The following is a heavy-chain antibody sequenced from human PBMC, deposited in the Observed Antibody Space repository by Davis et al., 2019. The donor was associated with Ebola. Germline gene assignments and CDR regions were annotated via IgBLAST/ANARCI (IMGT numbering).Heavy chain of an antibody. J-gene: IGHJ4*02. CDR3: ARDEFDY. CDR2: INTGNGNT. Sequence: ASVKVSCKASGYSFTNYAIHWVRQAPGQRLEWMGWINTGNGNTEYSQKFQGRVTITRDTSASTAYMELSSLRSEDTAVYFCARDEFDYWGQGTLVTVSP. V-gene: IGHV1-3*04. CDR1: GYSFTNYA.